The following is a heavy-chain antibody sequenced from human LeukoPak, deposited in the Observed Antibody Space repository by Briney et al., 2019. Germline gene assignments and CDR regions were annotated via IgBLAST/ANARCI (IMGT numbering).Heavy chain of an antibody. CDR3: ARHRDGYNPDY. V-gene: IGHV3-53*01. Sequence: GGSLRLSCAASGFTVSSNYMSWVRQAPGKGLEWVSVIYSGGSTYYADSVKGRFTISRDNSKNTLYLQMNSLRAEDTAVCYCARHRDGYNPDYWGQGTLVTVSS. J-gene: IGHJ4*02. CDR1: GFTVSSNY. D-gene: IGHD5-24*01. CDR2: IYSGGST.